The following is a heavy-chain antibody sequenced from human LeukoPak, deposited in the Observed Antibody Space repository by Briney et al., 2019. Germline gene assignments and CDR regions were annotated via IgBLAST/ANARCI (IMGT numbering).Heavy chain of an antibody. J-gene: IGHJ4*02. V-gene: IGHV4-39*01. CDR3: ARQPRITIFGVAKGYFDY. D-gene: IGHD3-3*01. CDR1: GGSISSSSYY. CDR2: IYYSGST. Sequence: SETLSLTCTVSGGSISSSSYYWGWIRQPPGKGLEWIGSIYYSGSTYYNPSLKSRVTISVDTSKNQFSLKLSSVTAADTAVYYCARQPRITIFGVAKGYFDYWGQGTLVNVSS.